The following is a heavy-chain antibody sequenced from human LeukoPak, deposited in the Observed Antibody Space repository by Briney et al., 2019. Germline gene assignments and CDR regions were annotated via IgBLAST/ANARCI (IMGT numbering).Heavy chain of an antibody. CDR1: GVSISSSNSY. Sequence: SETLSLTCTVSGVSISSSNSYWGWIRQPPGKGLEWIGSIYYSGNTYYNASLKSRVSISIDTSKNRFSLKLTSVTAADTVVYYRARQTGSGLFILPGGQGTLVTVSS. V-gene: IGHV4-39*01. CDR2: IYYSGNT. D-gene: IGHD3/OR15-3a*01. J-gene: IGHJ4*02. CDR3: ARQTGSGLFILP.